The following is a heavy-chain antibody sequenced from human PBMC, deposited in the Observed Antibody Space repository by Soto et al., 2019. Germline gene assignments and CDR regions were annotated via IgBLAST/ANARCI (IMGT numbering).Heavy chain of an antibody. V-gene: IGHV1-69*12. J-gene: IGHJ4*01. CDR2: IIPIFGTA. Sequence: QVQLVQSGAEVKKPGSSVKVSCKASGGTFSSYAISWVRQAPGQGLEWMGGIIPIFGTANYAQKFQGRVTITADESTSTAYMELSSLRSEDTAVYYCARGGLPTYYDFWSGYSNDYWGHGTLVTVSS. CDR1: GGTFSSYA. D-gene: IGHD3-3*01. CDR3: ARGGLPTYYDFWSGYSNDY.